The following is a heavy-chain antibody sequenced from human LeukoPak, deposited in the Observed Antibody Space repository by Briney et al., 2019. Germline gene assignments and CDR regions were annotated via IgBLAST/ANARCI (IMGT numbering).Heavy chain of an antibody. CDR3: ARGLYYYGSGSFFGI. V-gene: IGHV4-34*01. D-gene: IGHD3-10*01. CDR1: GGSFSGYY. Sequence: SETLSLTCAVYGGSFSGYYWSWIRQPPGKGLEWIGKINHSGSTNYNPSLKSRVTISVDTSKNHFSMKLSSVTAADTAVYYCARGLYYYGSGSFFGIWGQGTMVTVSS. CDR2: INHSGST. J-gene: IGHJ3*02.